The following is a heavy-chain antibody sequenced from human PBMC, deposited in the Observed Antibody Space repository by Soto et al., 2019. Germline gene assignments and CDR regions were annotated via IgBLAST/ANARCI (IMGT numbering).Heavy chain of an antibody. CDR2: ISGSGGST. J-gene: IGHJ3*02. CDR3: AKAGRRITIFEADAFDI. D-gene: IGHD3-3*01. Sequence: PGGSLRLSCAASGFTFGSYSMNWVRQAPGKGLEWVSAISGSGGSTYYADSVKGRFTISRDNSKNTLYLQMNSLRAEDTAVYYCAKAGRRITIFEADAFDIWGPGTLVTVSS. CDR1: GFTFGSYS. V-gene: IGHV3-23*01.